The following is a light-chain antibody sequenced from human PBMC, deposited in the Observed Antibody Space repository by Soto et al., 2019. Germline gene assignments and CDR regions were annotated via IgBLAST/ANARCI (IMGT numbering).Light chain of an antibody. V-gene: IGKV3-20*01. CDR2: DTS. Sequence: EVVMTQSPVTLSVSPGERATLSCRASQSVGNNLAWYQQKPGQAPRLLIYDTSRRATGIPDRFSGSGSGTDFTLTITRLEPEDFAVYYCQQYVTSSPRTFGQGTKVDIK. J-gene: IGKJ1*01. CDR3: QQYVTSSPRT. CDR1: QSVGNN.